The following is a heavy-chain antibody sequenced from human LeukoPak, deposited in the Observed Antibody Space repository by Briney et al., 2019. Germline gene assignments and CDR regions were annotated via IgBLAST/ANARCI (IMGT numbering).Heavy chain of an antibody. Sequence: PGGSLRLSCVASGFTFSNYAMHWVRQAPGRGLEWVAVISYGASDKYYAYSVRGRFTISRDNSKNTLYLQMNSLRAEDTAVYYCARGHIQLEYFRHWGQGTLVTVSS. J-gene: IGHJ1*01. V-gene: IGHV3-30*04. CDR2: ISYGASDK. CDR3: ARGHIQLEYFRH. CDR1: GFTFSNYA. D-gene: IGHD5-18*01.